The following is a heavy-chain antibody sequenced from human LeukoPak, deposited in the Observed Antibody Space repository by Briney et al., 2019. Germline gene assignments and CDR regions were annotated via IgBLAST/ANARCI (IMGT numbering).Heavy chain of an antibody. CDR3: ARKPDGYSGYDPYAFDI. CDR1: GYTFTSYD. D-gene: IGHD5-12*01. J-gene: IGHJ3*02. V-gene: IGHV1-8*01. CDR2: MNPNSGNT. Sequence: ASVKVSCKASGYTFTSYDINWVRQATGQGLEWMGWMNPNSGNTGYAQKFQGRVTMTRNTSISTAYMELSSLRSEDTAVYYCARKPDGYSGYDPYAFDIWGQGTMVTVSS.